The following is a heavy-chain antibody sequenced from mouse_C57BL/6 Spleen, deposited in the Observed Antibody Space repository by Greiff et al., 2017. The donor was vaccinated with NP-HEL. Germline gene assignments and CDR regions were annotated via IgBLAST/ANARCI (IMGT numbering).Heavy chain of an antibody. J-gene: IGHJ2*01. Sequence: QVQLQQSGPELVKPGASVKISCKASGYAFSSSWMNWVKQRPGKGLEWIGRSYPGDGDTNYNGKFKGKATLTADKSSSTAYMQLSSLTSEDSAVYFCARRVTGTGNYFDYWGQGTTLTVSS. V-gene: IGHV1-82*01. D-gene: IGHD4-1*01. CDR2: SYPGDGDT. CDR3: ARRVTGTGNYFDY. CDR1: GYAFSSSW.